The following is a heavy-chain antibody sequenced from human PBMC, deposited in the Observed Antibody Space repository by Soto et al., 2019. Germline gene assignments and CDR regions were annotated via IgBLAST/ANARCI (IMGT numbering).Heavy chain of an antibody. V-gene: IGHV3-23*01. CDR1: GFTFSIFA. Sequence: GGSLRLSCAASGFTFSIFAMSCVRQSPGKGLEWVSTISGSGGSTYYADAVKGRFTISRDNSMDTLFLQMKSLRVEDTAIYYCAKEVSLGSTVDLGYWGQGTLVTVSS. CDR3: AKEVSLGSTVDLGY. CDR2: ISGSGGST. D-gene: IGHD7-27*01. J-gene: IGHJ4*02.